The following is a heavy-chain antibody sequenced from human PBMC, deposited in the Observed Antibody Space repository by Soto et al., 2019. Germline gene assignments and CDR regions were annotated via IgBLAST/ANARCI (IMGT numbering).Heavy chain of an antibody. CDR1: GYNFNTYW. V-gene: IGHV5-51*01. CDR3: ATSTVSYVDIVSSTTRGYFDH. D-gene: IGHD5-12*01. J-gene: IGHJ4*02. CDR2: IYPGDSDT. Sequence: GESMKISCEGSGYNFNTYWIGWVRQMPGKGLEWMALIYPGDSDTRYSPSFEGQVTLSVDRSISTAYLQRSSLKASDTSIYYCATSTVSYVDIVSSTTRGYFDHWGQVTLVTVSS.